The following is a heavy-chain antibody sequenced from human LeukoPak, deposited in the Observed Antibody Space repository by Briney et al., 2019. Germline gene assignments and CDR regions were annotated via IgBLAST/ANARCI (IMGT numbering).Heavy chain of an antibody. V-gene: IGHV6-1*01. CDR3: ARGWLQTGFDY. J-gene: IGHJ4*02. CDR1: GVTVSSFSIA. D-gene: IGHD5-24*01. Sequence: SQTLSLTCAISGVTVSSFSIAWNWTRQSPSRGLEWLVRTYYGSKWYNEYAIAVKSRITVNADTSKNQFSLQLTSVTPEDTAVYYCARGWLQTGFDYWGQGTLVTVSS. CDR2: TYYGSKWYN.